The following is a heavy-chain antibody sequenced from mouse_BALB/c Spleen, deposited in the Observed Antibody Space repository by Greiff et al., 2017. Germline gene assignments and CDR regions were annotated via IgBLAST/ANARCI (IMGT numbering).Heavy chain of an antibody. CDR1: GYSITSDYA. J-gene: IGHJ4*01. CDR2: ISYSGST. CDR3: ARQTWSGGVDY. Sequence: EVKLVESGPGLVKPSQSLSLTCTVTGYSITSDYAWNWIRQFPGNKLEWMGYISYSGSTSYNPSLKSRISITRDTSKNQFFLQLNSVTTEDTATYYCARQTWSGGVDYWGQGTSVTVSS. V-gene: IGHV3-2*02.